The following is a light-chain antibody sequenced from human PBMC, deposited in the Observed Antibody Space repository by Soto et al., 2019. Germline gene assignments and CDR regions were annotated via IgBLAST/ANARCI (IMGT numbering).Light chain of an antibody. CDR1: QSVSSN. Sequence: EIVMTQSPATRSVSPGERVTLSCRASQSVSSNLAWYQQRRGQAPRLLIYGASTRDTGIPARFSGSGSGTDFTLTISSLQSEDFAVYYCQQYSDWPLYTFGQGTKLEIK. CDR3: QQYSDWPLYT. CDR2: GAS. V-gene: IGKV3-15*01. J-gene: IGKJ2*01.